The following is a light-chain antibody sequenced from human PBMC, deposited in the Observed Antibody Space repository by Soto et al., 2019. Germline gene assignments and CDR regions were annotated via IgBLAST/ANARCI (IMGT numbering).Light chain of an antibody. V-gene: IGLV2-11*01. CDR3: CSYAGSYTFGVV. Sequence: QSALTQPRSVSGSPGQSVTISCTGTSSDVGGYNYVSWYQQHPGKAPKLMIYDVSKRPSGVPDRFSGSKSGNTASLTISGLQAEDEADYYCCSYAGSYTFGVVFGGGTKLTLL. J-gene: IGLJ2*01. CDR1: SSDVGGYNY. CDR2: DVS.